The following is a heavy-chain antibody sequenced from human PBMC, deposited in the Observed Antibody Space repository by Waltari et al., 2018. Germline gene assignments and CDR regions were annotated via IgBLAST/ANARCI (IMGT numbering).Heavy chain of an antibody. J-gene: IGHJ4*02. D-gene: IGHD1-26*01. Sequence: QLQLQQSGPGLVKPSESLSLTCAVPGDSVSNNYWWRWVRQPPGKGLEWIGQIHGSGKTNYNPSFESRVTVSMDTSNNQFSLKVTSPTAADTAVYYCARDRGRGLYLDSWGQGTLVTVSP. CDR1: GDSVSNNYW. CDR3: ARDRGRGLYLDS. CDR2: IHGSGKT. V-gene: IGHV4-4*02.